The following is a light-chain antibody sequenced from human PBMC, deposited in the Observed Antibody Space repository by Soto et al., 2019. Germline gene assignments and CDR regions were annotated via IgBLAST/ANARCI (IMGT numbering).Light chain of an antibody. CDR3: QQFSSYPLT. V-gene: IGKV3-11*01. CDR1: QSVSSY. CDR2: DAS. J-gene: IGKJ4*01. Sequence: EIVVTQSPATLSLSPGERATLSCRASQSVSSYLAWYQQKPGQAPRLLIYDASNRATGIPARFSGSGSGTDFTLTISSLEPEDFAVYYCQQFSSYPLTFGGGTKVEIK.